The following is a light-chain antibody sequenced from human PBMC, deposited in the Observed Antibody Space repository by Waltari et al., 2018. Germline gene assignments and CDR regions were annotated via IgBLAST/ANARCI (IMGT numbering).Light chain of an antibody. CDR2: GAS. CDR3: QQYGTSPFT. V-gene: IGKV3-20*01. J-gene: IGKJ3*01. Sequence: EVVLTPSPGTLSVSPGERATLPCRASQSVNKNYVAWYQQRPGQAPKLLIYGASTRATDIPTRFSGSGSGTDFTLTITRLGPEDFAVYFCQQYGTSPFTFGPGTKVDLK. CDR1: QSVNKNY.